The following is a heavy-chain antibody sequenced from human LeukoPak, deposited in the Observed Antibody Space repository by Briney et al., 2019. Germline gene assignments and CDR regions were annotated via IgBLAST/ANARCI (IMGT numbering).Heavy chain of an antibody. D-gene: IGHD1-26*01. CDR2: IYYSGST. CDR1: GGSISSGGYY. CDR3: ARGAGSGSREFDY. Sequence: SETLSLTCTVSGGSISSGGYYWSWIRQHPGKGLEWIGYIYYSGSTYYNPSLKSRVTISVDTSKNQFSLKLSSVTAADTAVSYCARGAGSGSREFDYWGQGTLVTVSS. V-gene: IGHV4-31*03. J-gene: IGHJ4*02.